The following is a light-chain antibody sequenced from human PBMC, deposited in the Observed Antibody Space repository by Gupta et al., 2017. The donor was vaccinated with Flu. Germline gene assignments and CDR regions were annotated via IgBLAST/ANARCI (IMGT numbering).Light chain of an antibody. CDR1: ELGDKY. CDR2: KDT. CDR3: QAGDRTTVV. V-gene: IGLV3-1*01. Sequence: SYELTQPPSVSVSAGQTASISCSGDELGDKYTFWYQQKAGQSPVVVIYKDTKRPSGIPERFSGSSSANTATLTISGTQAMDEADYYCQAGDRTTVVFGGGTKVTVL. J-gene: IGLJ2*01.